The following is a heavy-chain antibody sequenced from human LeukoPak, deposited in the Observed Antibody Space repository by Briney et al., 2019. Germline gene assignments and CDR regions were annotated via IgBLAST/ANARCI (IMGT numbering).Heavy chain of an antibody. CDR3: ARDGDENSSSWSWFDP. CDR2: INPSGGST. D-gene: IGHD6-13*01. V-gene: IGHV1-46*01. Sequence: GASVKVSCKASGYTFTGYYMHWVRQAPGQGLEWMGIINPSGGSTSYAQKFQGRVTMTGDTSMSTVYMELSSLRSEDTAVYFCARDGDENSSSWSWFDPWGQGTLVTVSS. CDR1: GYTFTGYY. J-gene: IGHJ5*02.